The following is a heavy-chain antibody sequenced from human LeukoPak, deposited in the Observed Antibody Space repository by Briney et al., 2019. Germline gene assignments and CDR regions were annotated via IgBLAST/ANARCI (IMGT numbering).Heavy chain of an antibody. D-gene: IGHD2-15*01. Sequence: SQNLSLTCTVSGGSISSGSYYWSWIRQPAGKGLEWIGRIYTSGSTNYNPSLKSRVTISVDTSKNQFSLKLSSVTAADTAVYYCARGLRGGAAFDIWGQGTMVTVSS. V-gene: IGHV4-61*02. CDR2: IYTSGST. J-gene: IGHJ3*02. CDR3: ARGLRGGAAFDI. CDR1: GGSISSGSYY.